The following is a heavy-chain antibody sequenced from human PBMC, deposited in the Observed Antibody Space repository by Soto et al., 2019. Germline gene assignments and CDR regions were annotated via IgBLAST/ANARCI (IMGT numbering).Heavy chain of an antibody. CDR1: GGSFSGCY. CDR3: ARGKMGWFDP. J-gene: IGHJ5*02. Sequence: QVQLQQWGAGLLKPSETLSLTCAVYGGSFSGCYWSWIRQPPGKGLEWIGEINHSGSTNYNPSLKSRVTISVDTSKNQFSLKLSSVTAADTAVYYCARGKMGWFDPWGQGTLVTVSS. V-gene: IGHV4-34*01. CDR2: INHSGST. D-gene: IGHD2-8*01.